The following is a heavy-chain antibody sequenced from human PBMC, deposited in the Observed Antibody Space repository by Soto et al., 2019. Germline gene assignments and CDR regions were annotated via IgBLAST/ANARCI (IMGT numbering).Heavy chain of an antibody. CDR3: ANDYGDYKSYYGMDV. CDR1: GASVTSSTYY. J-gene: IGHJ6*02. Sequence: QLQLQESGPGLVKPSETLSLTCTVSGASVTSSTYYWGWIRQPPGKGLEWIGSIYYSGSTYYNPPLSSRVTISVDTSKNQVSLKLTSVTAADTAVYYCANDYGDYKSYYGMDVWGQGTTVTVSS. V-gene: IGHV4-39*01. D-gene: IGHD4-17*01. CDR2: IYYSGST.